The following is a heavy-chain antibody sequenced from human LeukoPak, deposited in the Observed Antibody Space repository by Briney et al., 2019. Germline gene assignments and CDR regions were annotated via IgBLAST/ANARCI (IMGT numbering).Heavy chain of an antibody. CDR3: ARGHWGLDS. CDR1: GFTFSDSY. V-gene: IGHV3-11*04. Sequence: GGSLRLSCAASGFTFSDSYMTWVRQAPGKGVEWVAYISGSGHDINYSDSVKGRFTISRDNAKNSLYLQMSSLRAEDTAVYYCARGHWGLDSWGQGTLVSVSS. CDR2: ISGSGHDI. D-gene: IGHD7-27*01. J-gene: IGHJ4*02.